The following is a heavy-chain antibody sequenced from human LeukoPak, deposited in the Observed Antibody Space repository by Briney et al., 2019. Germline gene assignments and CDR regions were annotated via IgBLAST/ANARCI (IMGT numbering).Heavy chain of an antibody. CDR3: IRDFRSADL. CDR1: GFTFSSYA. V-gene: IGHV3-23*01. D-gene: IGHD5-24*01. J-gene: IGHJ5*02. Sequence: GGSLRLSCTASGFTFSSYAMTWVRQAPGKGLEWVSAISGSGGTTYYADSVKGRFTISRDNAKNTVYLEMNSLSVEDTATYYCIRDFRSADLWGQGTLVTVTS. CDR2: ISGSGGTT.